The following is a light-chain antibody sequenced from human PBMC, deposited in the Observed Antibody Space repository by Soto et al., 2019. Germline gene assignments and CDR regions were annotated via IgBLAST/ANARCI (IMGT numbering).Light chain of an antibody. CDR1: NSNIGRNT. CDR2: SNN. CDR3: AAWDESPNVPV. Sequence: QLVLTQPPSASGTPGQRVTISCSGSNSNIGRNTVNWYQQLPGAAPNLLIYSNNERPSGVPDRFSGSKSGTSASLAISGLQSEDEADYYCAAWDESPNVPVFGGETKLTVL. J-gene: IGLJ2*01. V-gene: IGLV1-44*01.